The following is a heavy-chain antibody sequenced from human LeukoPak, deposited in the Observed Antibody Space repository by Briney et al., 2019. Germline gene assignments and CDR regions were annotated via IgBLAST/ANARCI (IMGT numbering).Heavy chain of an antibody. D-gene: IGHD3-22*01. J-gene: IGHJ4*02. CDR3: ARAPYYYDSSGYYYAFDY. CDR1: GFTFSSYE. V-gene: IGHV3-48*03. Sequence: GGSLRLSCAASGFTFSSYEMNWVRQAPGKGLEWVSYISSSGSTIYYADAVKGRFTISRDNAKNSLYLQMNILRAEDTAVYYCARAPYYYDSSGYYYAFDYWGQGTLVTVSS. CDR2: ISSSGSTI.